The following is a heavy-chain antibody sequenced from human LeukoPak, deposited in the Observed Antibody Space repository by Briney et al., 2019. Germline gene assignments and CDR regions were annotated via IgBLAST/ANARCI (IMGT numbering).Heavy chain of an antibody. CDR3: AADLSGDHDAFDI. V-gene: IGHV1-58*01. D-gene: IGHD5-12*01. Sequence: GTSVKVSCKASGFTFTSSAVQWVRQARGQRLEWIGWIVVGSGNTNYAQKFQERVTITRDMSTSTAYMELSSLRSEDTAVYYCAADLSGDHDAFDIWGQGTMVTVSS. CDR2: IVVGSGNT. CDR1: GFTFTSSA. J-gene: IGHJ3*02.